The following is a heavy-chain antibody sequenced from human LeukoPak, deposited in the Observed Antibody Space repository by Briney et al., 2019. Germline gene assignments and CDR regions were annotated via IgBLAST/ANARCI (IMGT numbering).Heavy chain of an antibody. D-gene: IGHD2-15*01. V-gene: IGHV3-7*01. Sequence: GGSLRLSCAASGFTCSSYWMSWVRQAPGKGLEWVANIKQDGSEKYYVDSVKGRFTISRDNAKNSLYLQMNSLRAEDTAVYYCAREGCSGGSCQNYYYYGMDVWGQGTRSPSP. J-gene: IGHJ6*02. CDR2: IKQDGSEK. CDR3: AREGCSGGSCQNYYYYGMDV. CDR1: GFTCSSYW.